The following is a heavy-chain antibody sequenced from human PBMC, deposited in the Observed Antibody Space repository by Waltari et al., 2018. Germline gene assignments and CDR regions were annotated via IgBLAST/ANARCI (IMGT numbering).Heavy chain of an antibody. CDR2: ISMGSSTI. V-gene: IGHV3-48*01. Sequence: EMQLVESGGGLVQPGGSLRLSCEASAFSLSTHSMNWVRQAPGKGLEWLSYISMGSSTIYYADAVKGRFTISRDNAKNSLFLQMTSLRTDDTAVYYCARDCGGDCYPISGAYWGQGTLVSVSS. J-gene: IGHJ4*02. CDR1: AFSLSTHS. CDR3: ARDCGGDCYPISGAY. D-gene: IGHD2-21*02.